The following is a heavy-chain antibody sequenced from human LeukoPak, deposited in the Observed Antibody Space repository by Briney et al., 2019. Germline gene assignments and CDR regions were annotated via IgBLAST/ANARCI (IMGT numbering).Heavy chain of an antibody. V-gene: IGHV1-2*02. J-gene: IGHJ6*03. CDR2: INPYTGDT. CDR3: ARDLESPGELKYYYYMDV. Sequence: ASVRVSCKASGYTFTRYGISWVRQAPGQGLEWMGWINPYTGDTNSAQEFQDRVTMTRDTSISTAYMELSRLRSDDTAVYYCARDLESPGELKYYYYMDVWGKGTTVTVSS. CDR1: GYTFTRYG. D-gene: IGHD3-10*01.